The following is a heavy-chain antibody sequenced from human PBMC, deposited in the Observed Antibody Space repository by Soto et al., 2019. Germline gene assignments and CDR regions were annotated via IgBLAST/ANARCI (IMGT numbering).Heavy chain of an antibody. Sequence: SVKVSCKTSGGTFSNDIITWVRQAPGQGLEWMGRIIPLHDTTNYSQKFQGRVTITRDKSTSTAYMELSSLRSEDTAVYYCARDFDDYGGNSEDAFDIWGQGTMVTVSS. J-gene: IGHJ3*02. V-gene: IGHV1-69*08. CDR1: GGTFSNDI. CDR2: IIPLHDTT. D-gene: IGHD4-17*01. CDR3: ARDFDDYGGNSEDAFDI.